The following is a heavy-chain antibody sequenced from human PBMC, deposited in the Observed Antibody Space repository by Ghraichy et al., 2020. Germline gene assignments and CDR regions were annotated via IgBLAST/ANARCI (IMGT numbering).Heavy chain of an antibody. Sequence: GSLRLSCAASGFTFSDYAMNWVRQAPGKGLEWVSVISGSGDTTYYADSVRGRFTISRDNSKNTLFLQMNSLRAEDTALYHCAKAGCTGTTCYTNYWGQGTLVTVSS. CDR2: ISGSGDTT. V-gene: IGHV3-23*01. CDR3: AKAGCTGTTCYTNY. J-gene: IGHJ4*02. CDR1: GFTFSDYA. D-gene: IGHD2-2*02.